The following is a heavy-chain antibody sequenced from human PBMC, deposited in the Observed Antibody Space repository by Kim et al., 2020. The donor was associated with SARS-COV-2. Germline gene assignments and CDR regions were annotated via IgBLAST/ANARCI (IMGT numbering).Heavy chain of an antibody. CDR2: IYYSGST. D-gene: IGHD3-10*01. Sequence: SETLSLPCTVSGGSISSYDWSWIWLPQGKGLEWIGYIYYSGSTNYYSSLSIRVPISIATSKNQFSFNLRPVTAAATATYYCARARVLWFGHGDGMDVW. V-gene: IGHV4-59*13. CDR3: ARARVLWFGHGDGMDV. J-gene: IGHJ6*01. CDR1: GGSISSYD.